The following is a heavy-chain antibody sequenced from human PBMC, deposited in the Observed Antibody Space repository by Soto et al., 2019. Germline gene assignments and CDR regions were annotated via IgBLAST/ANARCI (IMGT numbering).Heavy chain of an antibody. CDR3: AEDLEPTDPYNWFAP. V-gene: IGHV1-58*02. CDR2: IVVGSGNT. CDR1: GFTFSSSG. Sequence: QIQLVQFGPEVKKPGTPVKVSCKASGFTFSSSGIHWVRQARGKRLEWIGWIVVGSGNTHYAQKFQKRVTITRDLSTNTAYMELTSLRSEDTAVYYCAEDLEPTDPYNWFAPWGQGTLVTVSS. D-gene: IGHD1-1*01. J-gene: IGHJ5*02.